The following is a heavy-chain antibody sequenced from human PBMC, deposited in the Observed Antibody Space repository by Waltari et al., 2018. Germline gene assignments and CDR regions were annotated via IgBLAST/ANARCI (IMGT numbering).Heavy chain of an antibody. J-gene: IGHJ4*02. D-gene: IGHD5-18*01. Sequence: QLQLQESGPGLVKPSETLSLTCTVSGGSISSSSYYWGWIRQPPGKGLEWIGSIYYSGRTYYNPSLKSRVTISVDTSKNQFSLKLSSVTAADTAVYYCARLDRAGRTAVDYRGQGTLVTVSS. CDR1: GGSISSSSYY. CDR3: ARLDRAGRTAVDY. V-gene: IGHV4-39*01. CDR2: IYYSGRT.